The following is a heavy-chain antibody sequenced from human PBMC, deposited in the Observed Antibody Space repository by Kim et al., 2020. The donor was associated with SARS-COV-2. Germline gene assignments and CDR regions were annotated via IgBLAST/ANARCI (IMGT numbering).Heavy chain of an antibody. V-gene: IGHV1-18*01. J-gene: IGHJ6*02. CDR1: GYTVTYYG. Sequence: ASVKVSCRASGYTVTYYGFTWVRQAPGQGLEWMGWNSADSGNKNYAQKLQGGVTMTTDTSTSTAYMELRSLKSDDTAGHYCAVGSAGGHSYYETDVWGQG. D-gene: IGHD6-13*01. CDR2: NSADSGNK. CDR3: AVGSAGGHSYYETDV.